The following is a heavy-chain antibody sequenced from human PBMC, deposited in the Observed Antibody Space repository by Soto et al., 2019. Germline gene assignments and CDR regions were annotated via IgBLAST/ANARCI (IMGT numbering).Heavy chain of an antibody. CDR2: IYYSGST. V-gene: IGHV4-59*01. CDR3: ARDPRGYNWFDP. J-gene: IGHJ5*02. Sequence: SETLSLTCTVSGGSISSYYWSWIRQPPGKGLEWIGYIYYSGSTNYNPSLKSRVTISVDTSKNQFSLKLSSVTAADTAVYYCARDPRGYNWFDPWGQGTLVTVSS. CDR1: GGSISSYY.